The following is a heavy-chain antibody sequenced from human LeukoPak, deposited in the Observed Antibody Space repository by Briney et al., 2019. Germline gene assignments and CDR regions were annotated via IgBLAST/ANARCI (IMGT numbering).Heavy chain of an antibody. CDR2: IYPGDSDT. CDR3: ARRYSSSSGGYFDY. J-gene: IGHJ4*02. D-gene: IGHD6-6*01. V-gene: IGHV5-51*01. Sequence: GKSLKISCKGSGYSFTSYWIGWVRQMPGKGLEWMGIIYPGDSDTRYSPSFQGQVTISADKSISAAYLQWSSLKASDTAMYYCARRYSSSSGGYFDYWGQGTLVIVSS. CDR1: GYSFTSYW.